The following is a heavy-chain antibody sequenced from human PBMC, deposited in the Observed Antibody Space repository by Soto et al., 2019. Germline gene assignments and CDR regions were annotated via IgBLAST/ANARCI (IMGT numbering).Heavy chain of an antibody. D-gene: IGHD3-22*01. V-gene: IGHV2-5*01. Sequence: SGPTLVNPTQTLTLTCTFSGFSLSTSGVGVGWIRQPPGKALEWLALIYWNDDKRYSPSLKSRLTITKDTSKNQVVLTMTNMDPVDTATYYCAHGPYYYDSSGLDYFDYWGQGTLVTVSS. CDR1: GFSLSTSGVG. CDR3: AHGPYYYDSSGLDYFDY. CDR2: IYWNDDK. J-gene: IGHJ4*02.